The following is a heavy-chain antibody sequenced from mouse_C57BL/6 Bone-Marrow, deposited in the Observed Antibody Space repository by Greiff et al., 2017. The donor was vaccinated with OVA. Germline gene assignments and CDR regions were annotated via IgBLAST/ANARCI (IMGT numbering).Heavy chain of an antibody. D-gene: IGHD2-1*01. CDR1: GFTFSSYG. CDR2: ISSGGSYT. CDR3: ARHVYGNYDAKDY. Sequence: EVQLVESGGDLVKPGGSLKLSCAASGFTFSSYGLSWVRQTPDKRLELVATISSGGSYTYYPDSVKGRFTISRDKAKKTLYLQMSSLKSEDTAMYYCARHVYGNYDAKDYWGQGTSVTVSS. J-gene: IGHJ4*01. V-gene: IGHV5-6*01.